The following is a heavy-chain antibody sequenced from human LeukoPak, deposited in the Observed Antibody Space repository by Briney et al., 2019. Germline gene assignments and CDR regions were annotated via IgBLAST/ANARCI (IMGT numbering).Heavy chain of an antibody. Sequence: PGGSLRLSCAASGFTVSSNYMSWVRQAPGKGLEWVSVIYSGGSTYYADSVKGRFTISRDNSKNTLYLQMNSLRAEDTAVYYCASSIPPLGAAEYYYYYYMDVWGKGTTVTVSS. J-gene: IGHJ6*03. CDR3: ASSIPPLGAAEYYYYYYMDV. CDR2: IYSGGST. V-gene: IGHV3-66*02. CDR1: GFTVSSNY. D-gene: IGHD6-13*01.